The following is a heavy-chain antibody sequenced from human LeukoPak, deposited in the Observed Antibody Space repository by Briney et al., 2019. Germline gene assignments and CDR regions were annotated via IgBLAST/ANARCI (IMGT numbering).Heavy chain of an antibody. V-gene: IGHV3-21*01. J-gene: IGHJ6*03. D-gene: IGHD6-13*01. CDR1: GFTFSSYS. Sequence: GGSLRLSCAASGFTFSSYSMNWVRQAPGRGLEWVSSISSSSSYIYYADSVKGRFTISRDNAKNSLYLQMNSLRAEDTAVYYCAREGIAAAGYYYYMDVWGKGTTVTVSS. CDR2: ISSSSSYI. CDR3: AREGIAAAGYYYYMDV.